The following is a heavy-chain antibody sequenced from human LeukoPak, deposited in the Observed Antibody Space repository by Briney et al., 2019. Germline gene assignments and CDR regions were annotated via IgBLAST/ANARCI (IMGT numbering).Heavy chain of an antibody. CDR2: INPNSGGT. CDR1: GYTFTGYY. Sequence: ASVKVSCKASGYTFTGYYIHWVRQAPGQGLEWMGWINPNSGGTNYAQNFQGRVTMTRDTSISTAYMELSRLRSDDTAVYYCARVGYYDSGDWGQGTLVTVSS. CDR3: ARVGYYDSGD. D-gene: IGHD3-22*01. V-gene: IGHV1-2*02. J-gene: IGHJ4*02.